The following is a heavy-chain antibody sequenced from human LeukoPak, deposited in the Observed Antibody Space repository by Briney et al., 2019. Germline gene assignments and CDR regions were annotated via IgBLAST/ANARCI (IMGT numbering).Heavy chain of an antibody. CDR1: GFTFSSYA. Sequence: GGSLRLSCAASGFTFSSYAMSWVRQAPGKGLEWGSAISGSGGSTYYADSVKGRFTISRDSSKNTLYLQMNSLRAEDTAVYYCARGSGYFLDFDYWGPGTLVTVSS. J-gene: IGHJ4*02. D-gene: IGHD3-22*01. CDR3: ARGSGYFLDFDY. V-gene: IGHV3-23*01. CDR2: ISGSGGST.